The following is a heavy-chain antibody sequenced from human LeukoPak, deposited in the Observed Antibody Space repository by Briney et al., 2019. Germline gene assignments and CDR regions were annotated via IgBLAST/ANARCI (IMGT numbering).Heavy chain of an antibody. Sequence: PGGSLRLSCAASGFTFSSYWMHWVRQAPGKGLVWVSRINSDGSSTSYADSVKGRFTISRDNAKNTLYLQMNSLRAEDTAVYYCARDGVAKQWLVPSYYYMDVWGKGTTVTVSS. CDR2: INSDGSST. V-gene: IGHV3-74*01. J-gene: IGHJ6*03. CDR3: ARDGVAKQWLVPSYYYMDV. CDR1: GFTFSSYW. D-gene: IGHD6-19*01.